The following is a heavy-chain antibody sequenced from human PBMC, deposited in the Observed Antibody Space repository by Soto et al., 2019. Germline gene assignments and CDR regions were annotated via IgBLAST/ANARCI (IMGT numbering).Heavy chain of an antibody. J-gene: IGHJ4*02. CDR3: ARVERANWGYKVARYFDY. D-gene: IGHD7-27*01. Sequence: KPSETLSLTCAVYGGSFGAYYWSWIRQPPGKGLEWIGEINHSGSTNYNPSLKSRLTVSLDTSKNQFSLKLSSVTAADTAVYYCARVERANWGYKVARYFDYWGPGTLVTVSS. CDR1: GGSFGAYY. CDR2: INHSGST. V-gene: IGHV4-34*01.